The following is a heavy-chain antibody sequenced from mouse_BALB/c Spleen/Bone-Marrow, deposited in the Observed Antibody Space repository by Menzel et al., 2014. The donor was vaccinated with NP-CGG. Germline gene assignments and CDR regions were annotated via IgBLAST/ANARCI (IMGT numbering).Heavy chain of an antibody. CDR3: TRREGAYYGNYVGYFGY. CDR2: IYPGSGRT. V-gene: IGHV1S22*01. D-gene: IGHD2-10*01. J-gene: IGHJ2*01. Sequence: LQESGSELVRPGASVKLSCKASGYTFTSYWMHWVRQRHGQGLEWIGNIYPGSGRTYYDEKFKNKVSLTVDTSSSTAYMHLSSLTSEDSAVYYCTRREGAYYGNYVGYFGYWGQGTTLTVSS. CDR1: GYTFTSYW.